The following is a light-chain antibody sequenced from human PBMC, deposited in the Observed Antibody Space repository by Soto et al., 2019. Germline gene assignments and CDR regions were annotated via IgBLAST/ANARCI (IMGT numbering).Light chain of an antibody. V-gene: IGKV3D-15*01. CDR1: QYVSSGY. Sequence: VLTQSPGTLSLSPGESATLSCRASQYVSSGYLAWYQQKPGQAPRLLIYGASTRAAGIPDRFSGSGSETEFTLTISSLQSEDFAIYYCQQYNNWPRTFGQGTRVEIK. CDR2: GAS. CDR3: QQYNNWPRT. J-gene: IGKJ1*01.